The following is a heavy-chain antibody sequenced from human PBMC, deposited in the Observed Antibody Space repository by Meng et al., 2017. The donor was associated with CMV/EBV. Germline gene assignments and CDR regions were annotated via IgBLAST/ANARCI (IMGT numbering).Heavy chain of an antibody. CDR2: INHSRST. CDR1: GGSFSGYY. CDR3: ARATTIVVVPAATVGWFDP. J-gene: IGHJ5*02. D-gene: IGHD2-2*01. V-gene: IGHV4-34*01. Sequence: SETLSLTCAVYGGSFSGYYWSWIRQPPGKGLEWIGEINHSRSTNYNPSLKSRVTISVDTSKNQFSLKLSSVTAADTAVYYCARATTIVVVPAATVGWFDPWGQGTLVTVSS.